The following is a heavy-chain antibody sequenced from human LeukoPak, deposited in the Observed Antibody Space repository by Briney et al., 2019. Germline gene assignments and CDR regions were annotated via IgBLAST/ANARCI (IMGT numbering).Heavy chain of an antibody. Sequence: SETLSLTCAVSGGSISRGGYSWSWIRQPPGKGLEWIGYFYHSGSTYYNPSLKSRVTITVGRSKNRFSLKLSPVTAADTAVYYCARNFYYYDSSGYAYDHDAFDIWGQGTMVTVSS. CDR2: FYHSGST. V-gene: IGHV4-30-2*01. CDR1: GGSISRGGYS. D-gene: IGHD3-22*01. CDR3: ARNFYYYDSSGYAYDHDAFDI. J-gene: IGHJ3*02.